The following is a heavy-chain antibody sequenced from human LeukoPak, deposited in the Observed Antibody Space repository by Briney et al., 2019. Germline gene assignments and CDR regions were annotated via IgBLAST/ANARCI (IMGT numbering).Heavy chain of an antibody. V-gene: IGHV5-51*01. CDR3: ATLNIGAFHI. CDR1: GYTISNYW. Sequence: AESLKISCRGSGYTISNYWIGWGRQVPGKGLEWLGIIFPGDSDTRYSPSFQGQVTISVDKSINTAYLQWSSLKASDTAMYYCATLNIGAFHIWGRGTMVIVSS. CDR2: IFPGDSDT. J-gene: IGHJ3*02.